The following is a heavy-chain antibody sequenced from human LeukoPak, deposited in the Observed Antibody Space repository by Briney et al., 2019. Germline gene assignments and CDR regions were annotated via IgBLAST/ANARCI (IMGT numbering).Heavy chain of an antibody. D-gene: IGHD6-19*01. CDR2: MNPNSGNT. Sequence: GASVKVSCKASGYTFTSYDINWVRQATGRGLEWMGWMNPNSGNTGYAQKFQGRVTITRNTSISTAFMELSSLRSKDTAVYYCARRAVGNSYYHSMDVWGKGTTVTVSS. CDR3: ARRAVGNSYYHSMDV. J-gene: IGHJ6*03. V-gene: IGHV1-8*01. CDR1: GYTFTSYD.